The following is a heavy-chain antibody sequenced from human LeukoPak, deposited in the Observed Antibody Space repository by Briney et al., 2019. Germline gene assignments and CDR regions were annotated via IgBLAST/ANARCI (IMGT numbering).Heavy chain of an antibody. CDR1: GFSFSNYA. Sequence: GGSLRLSCVGSGFSFSNYAMVWVRQAPGKGLEWVAFIRYDGSNKYYADSVKGRFTISRDNSKNTLYLQMNSLRAEDTAVYYCAKEGSLGYDFWSGYYPGDYWGQGTLVTVFS. D-gene: IGHD3-3*01. CDR3: AKEGSLGYDFWSGYYPGDY. V-gene: IGHV3-30*02. CDR2: IRYDGSNK. J-gene: IGHJ4*02.